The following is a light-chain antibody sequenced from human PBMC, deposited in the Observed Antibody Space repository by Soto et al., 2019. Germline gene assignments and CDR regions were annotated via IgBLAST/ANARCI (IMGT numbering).Light chain of an antibody. Sequence: EIVLTQSPGTLSLSPGERATLSCRASQSVSSSYLAWYQQKPGQAPRLLIYGASSRATGIPDRFSGSGSGTDFTHTISRLEPEDFAVYYCKQYGSSPWTVAQGTKMDIK. J-gene: IGKJ1*01. CDR2: GAS. CDR1: QSVSSSY. CDR3: KQYGSSPWT. V-gene: IGKV3-20*01.